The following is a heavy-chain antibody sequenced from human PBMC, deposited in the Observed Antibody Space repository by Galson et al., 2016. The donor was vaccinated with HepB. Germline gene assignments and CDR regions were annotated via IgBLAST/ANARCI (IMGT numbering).Heavy chain of an antibody. V-gene: IGHV4-59*01. CDR2: IYFSGRT. CDR3: ARTGVHEYWSGYPEAFFDY. J-gene: IGHJ4*02. Sequence: LSLTCSVSGDSIRSYYWSWIRQPPGKGLEWMGYIYFSGRTSYTPSLKSRLTISVDTSKNQFSLKLTSVTASDTAVYFCARTGVHEYWSGYPEAFFDYWGQGILVTVSS. D-gene: IGHD3-3*01. CDR1: GDSIRSYY.